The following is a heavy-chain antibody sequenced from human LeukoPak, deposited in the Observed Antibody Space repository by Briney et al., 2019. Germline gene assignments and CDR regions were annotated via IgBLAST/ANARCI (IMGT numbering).Heavy chain of an antibody. J-gene: IGHJ4*02. CDR2: ISGNGGTT. CDR1: GFTFSSYA. Sequence: PGGSLRLSCSASGFTFSSYAMHWVRQPPAKGLEYVSGISGNGGTTSYADSLKDRFTISRDNSKNTLYLQMSSLRAEDTAVYYCVKMPNWGSGYWGQGTLVTVCS. CDR3: VKMPNWGSGY. V-gene: IGHV3-64D*09. D-gene: IGHD7-27*01.